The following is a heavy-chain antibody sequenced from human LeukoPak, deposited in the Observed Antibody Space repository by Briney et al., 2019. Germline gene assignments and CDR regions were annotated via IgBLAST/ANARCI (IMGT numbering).Heavy chain of an antibody. Sequence: GGSLRLSCAASGFTFSSYSMNWVRQAPGKGLEWVSSISSSSSYIYYADSVKGRFTISRDNAKNSLYLQMNSLRAEDTAVYYCARDGGRVYYDILTGYYQQPYYYYGMDVWGQGTTVTVSS. CDR3: ARDGGRVYYDILTGYYQQPYYYYGMDV. V-gene: IGHV3-21*01. J-gene: IGHJ6*02. CDR2: ISSSSSYI. D-gene: IGHD3-9*01. CDR1: GFTFSSYS.